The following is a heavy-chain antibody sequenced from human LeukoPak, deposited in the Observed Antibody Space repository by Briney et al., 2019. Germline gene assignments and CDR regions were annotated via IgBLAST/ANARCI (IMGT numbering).Heavy chain of an antibody. J-gene: IGHJ4*02. CDR1: GFTLSSYG. V-gene: IGHV3-23*01. CDR3: ARLDGYSYGLPFDY. D-gene: IGHD5-18*01. CDR2: MSGNGAST. Sequence: GGSLRLSCAASGFTLSSYGMSWVRQAPGKGLEWVAGMSGNGASTSYADSVKGRYTISRDNSQKTVFLQMNSLRVEDTAVYYCARLDGYSYGLPFDYWGQGALVTVSS.